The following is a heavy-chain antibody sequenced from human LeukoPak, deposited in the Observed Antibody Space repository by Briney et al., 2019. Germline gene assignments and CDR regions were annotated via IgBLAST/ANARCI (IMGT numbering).Heavy chain of an antibody. J-gene: IGHJ4*02. CDR1: GFTFSSYE. CDR2: ISSSGSTI. Sequence: GGSLRLSCAASGFTFSSYEMNWVRQAPGKGLEWVSYISSSGSTIYYADSVKGRFTISRDNAKNSLYLQMNSLRAEDTAVYYCAREPGSSSWYDYWGQGTLVTVSS. V-gene: IGHV3-48*03. D-gene: IGHD6-13*01. CDR3: AREPGSSSWYDY.